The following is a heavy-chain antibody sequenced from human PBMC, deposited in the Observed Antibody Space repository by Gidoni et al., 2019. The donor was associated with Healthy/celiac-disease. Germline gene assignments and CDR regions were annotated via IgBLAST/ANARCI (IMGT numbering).Heavy chain of an antibody. V-gene: IGHV3-33*01. J-gene: IGHJ4*02. Sequence: QVQLVESGGGVVQPGRSLRLSCAASGFTFSSYGMHWVRQAPGKGLEGVAVIWYDGSNKYYADSVKGRFTISRDNSKNTLYLQMNSLRAEDTAVYYCARGAREEMATITGNYFDYWGQGTLVTVSS. D-gene: IGHD5-12*01. CDR3: ARGAREEMATITGNYFDY. CDR2: IWYDGSNK. CDR1: GFTFSSYG.